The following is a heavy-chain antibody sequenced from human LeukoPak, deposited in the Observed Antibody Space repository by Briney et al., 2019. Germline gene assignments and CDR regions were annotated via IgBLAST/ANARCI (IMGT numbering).Heavy chain of an antibody. CDR3: ARSGVPAARVNNWFDP. V-gene: IGHV1-69*13. CDR1: GYTFTSYY. CDR2: IIPIFGTA. J-gene: IGHJ5*02. D-gene: IGHD2-2*01. Sequence: SVKVSCKASGYTFTSYYMHWVRQAPGQGLEWMGGIIPIFGTANYAQKFQGRVTITADESTSTAYMELSSLRSEDTAVYYCARSGVPAARVNNWFDPWGQGTLVTVSS.